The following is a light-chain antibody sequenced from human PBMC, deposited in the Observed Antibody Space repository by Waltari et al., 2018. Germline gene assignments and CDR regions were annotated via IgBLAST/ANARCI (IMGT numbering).Light chain of an antibody. J-gene: IGKJ1*01. CDR1: QDIRNY. V-gene: IGKV1-9*01. CDR3: QQPYFYPRT. Sequence: DIPLTQSPSFLSASVVDRVTITCRASQDIRNYLAWYQQKPGSAPQFLIYGASTLQGGVPARFSGSGSGTEFTLTITNLQPEDFATYYCQQPYFYPRTFGQGTKVDIK. CDR2: GAS.